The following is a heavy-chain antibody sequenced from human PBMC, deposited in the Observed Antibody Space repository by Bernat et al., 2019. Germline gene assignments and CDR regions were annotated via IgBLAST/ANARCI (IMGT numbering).Heavy chain of an antibody. CDR1: GFTFSSYA. V-gene: IGHV3-30-3*01. CDR3: ARTQIAAAGTWYFDY. CDR2: ISYDGSNK. D-gene: IGHD6-13*01. J-gene: IGHJ4*02. Sequence: QVQLVESGGGVVQPGRSLRLSCAASGFTFSSYAMHWVRQAPGKGLEWVAVISYDGSNKYSAASVKGRFTISRDNSKNTLYLQMNSLRAEDTAVYYCARTQIAAAGTWYFDYWGQGTLVTVSS.